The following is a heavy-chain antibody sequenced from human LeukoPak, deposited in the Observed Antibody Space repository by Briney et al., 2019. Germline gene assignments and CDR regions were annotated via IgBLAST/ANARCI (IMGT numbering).Heavy chain of an antibody. CDR1: GFTFSSYA. D-gene: IGHD3-22*01. Sequence: GGSLRLSCAASGFTFSSYAMSWVRQAPGKGLEWVSSISGDGDNTYYGDSVKGRFTVSRDNSKNTLYLQMNSLRAEDTAVYYGYYYTNDDFDMWGQGTMVTVSS. V-gene: IGHV3-23*01. J-gene: IGHJ3*02. CDR3: YYYTNDDFDM. CDR2: ISGDGDNT.